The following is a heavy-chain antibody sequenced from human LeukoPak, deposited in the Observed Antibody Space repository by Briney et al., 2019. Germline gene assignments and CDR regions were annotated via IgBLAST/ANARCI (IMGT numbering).Heavy chain of an antibody. J-gene: IGHJ4*02. CDR2: IYTSGST. CDR1: GGSISSYY. D-gene: IGHD3-10*01. CDR3: ARGDYYYGSGSYRFDY. V-gene: IGHV4-4*07. Sequence: PSETLSLTCTVSGGSISSYYWSWIRQPAGKGLEWIGRIYTSGSTNYNPSLKSRVTMSVDTSKNQFSLKLSSVTAADTAVYYCARGDYYYGSGSYRFDYWGQGTLVTVSS.